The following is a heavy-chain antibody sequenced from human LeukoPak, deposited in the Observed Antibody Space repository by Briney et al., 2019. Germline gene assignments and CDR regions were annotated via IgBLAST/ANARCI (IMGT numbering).Heavy chain of an antibody. CDR2: INHSGST. Sequence: KASETLSLTCAVYGGSFSGYYWSWIRQPPGKGLEWIGEINHSGSTNYNPSLKSRVTISVDTSKNQFSLKLSSVTAADTAVYYCARGVPAAIFYYYGMDVWGQGTTVTVSS. CDR1: GGSFSGYY. D-gene: IGHD2-2*01. CDR3: ARGVPAAIFYYYGMDV. J-gene: IGHJ6*02. V-gene: IGHV4-34*01.